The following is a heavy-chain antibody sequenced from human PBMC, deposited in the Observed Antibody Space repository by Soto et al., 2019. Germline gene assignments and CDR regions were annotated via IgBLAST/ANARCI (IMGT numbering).Heavy chain of an antibody. CDR2: IYYSGST. J-gene: IGHJ3*02. CDR1: GGSISSGDYY. CDR3: ARDYIQLERTDAFDI. Sequence: PSLTCTVSGGSISSGDYYWSWIRQPPGKGLEWIGYIYYSGSTYYNPSLKSRVTISVDTSKNQFSLKLSSVTAADTAVYYCARDYIQLERTDAFDIWGQGTMVTVSS. V-gene: IGHV4-30-4*01. D-gene: IGHD1-1*01.